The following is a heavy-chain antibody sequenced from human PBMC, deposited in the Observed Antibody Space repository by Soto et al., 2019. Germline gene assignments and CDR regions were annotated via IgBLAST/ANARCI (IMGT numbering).Heavy chain of an antibody. J-gene: IGHJ4*02. V-gene: IGHV3-30*03. CDR1: GFIFSNYD. CDR2: ISYDGGNE. Sequence: GGSLRLSCAASGFIFSNYDIHWVRQAPGKGLEWVALISYDGGNEDYADSVKGRFTISRDNAKNTLYLQMNSLRAEDTAVYYCARGYGRDYWGQGTLVTVSS. D-gene: IGHD5-18*01. CDR3: ARGYGRDY.